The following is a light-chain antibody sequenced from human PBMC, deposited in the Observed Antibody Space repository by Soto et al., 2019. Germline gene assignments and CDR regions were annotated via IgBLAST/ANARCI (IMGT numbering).Light chain of an antibody. CDR2: EAS. Sequence: DIQLTQSPPSLSASVGDRVTITCRSSKSINSHLNWYQQKTGKAPKLLIFEASSLHSGVPSRFGGSGSGTDFTLTITSLQPEDSATYYCQQSYSITSFGGGTKVEIK. CDR1: KSINSH. J-gene: IGKJ4*01. V-gene: IGKV1-39*01. CDR3: QQSYSITS.